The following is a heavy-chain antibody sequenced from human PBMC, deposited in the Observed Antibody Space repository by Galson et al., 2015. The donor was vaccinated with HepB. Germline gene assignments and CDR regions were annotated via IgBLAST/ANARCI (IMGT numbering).Heavy chain of an antibody. CDR1: GFTFSSYA. CDR2: ISDGRRT. D-gene: IGHD2-15*01. J-gene: IGHJ4*02. Sequence: SLRLSCAASGFTFSSYALSWVRQAPGEGLGWVSAISDGRRTHYADSVKGRFTISSDSYKKTVYLQMNSLRAEDTALYYCSKRYTTSSGGHFDYWGQGALVTVSS. V-gene: IGHV3-23*01. CDR3: SKRYTTSSGGHFDY.